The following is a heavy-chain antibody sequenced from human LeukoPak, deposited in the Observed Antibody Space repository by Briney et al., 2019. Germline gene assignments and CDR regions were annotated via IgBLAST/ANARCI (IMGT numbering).Heavy chain of an antibody. V-gene: IGHV3-7*01. Sequence: GGSLRLSCAASGYTFSSYWMSWVRRAPGKALEWGANIKQEGSEKYYADSVKGRFPTSRDNAKNSLYLQRNSLRAADPARYSSARERVVVVAAKAYNWFDRWGQGTLVTVSS. J-gene: IGHJ5*02. CDR2: IKQEGSEK. D-gene: IGHD2-15*01. CDR3: ARERVVVVAAKAYNWFDR. CDR1: GYTFSSYW.